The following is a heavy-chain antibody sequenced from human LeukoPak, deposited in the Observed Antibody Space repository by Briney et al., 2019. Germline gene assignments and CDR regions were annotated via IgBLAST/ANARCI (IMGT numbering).Heavy chain of an antibody. CDR3: ARTWFGELLVSNWFDP. D-gene: IGHD3-10*01. Sequence: ASVKVSWKASGGTFSSYAISWVRQAPGQGLEWMGGIIPIFGTANYAQKFQGRVTITADESTSTAYMELSSLRSEDTAVYYCARTWFGELLVSNWFDPWGKGTLVTVSS. V-gene: IGHV1-69*01. J-gene: IGHJ5*02. CDR2: IIPIFGTA. CDR1: GGTFSSYA.